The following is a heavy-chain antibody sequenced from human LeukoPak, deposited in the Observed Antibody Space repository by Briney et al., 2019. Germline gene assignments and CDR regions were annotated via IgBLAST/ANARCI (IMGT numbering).Heavy chain of an antibody. CDR2: ISHVGGT. D-gene: IGHD3-22*01. V-gene: IGHV3-23*01. CDR3: AKDREYDDSCDYNG. CDR1: GFTFSDYA. J-gene: IGHJ4*02. Sequence: GGSLRLSCAASGFTFSDYAMSWVRQAPEKGLERVSTISHVGGTYYADSVRGRFTISRDDSKNMVYLQMDSLRAEDTAVYYCAKDREYDDSCDYNGWGQGTLVTVSS.